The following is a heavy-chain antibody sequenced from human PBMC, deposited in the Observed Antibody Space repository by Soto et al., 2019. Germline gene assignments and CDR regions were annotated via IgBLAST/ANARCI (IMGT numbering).Heavy chain of an antibody. CDR2: IYYSGST. D-gene: IGHD2-2*01. J-gene: IGHJ6*02. CDR3: ARDWIVVVPAADHYYYGMDV. CDR1: GGSISSGDYY. V-gene: IGHV4-30-4*01. Sequence: SETLSLTCTVSGGSISSGDYYWSWIRQPPGKGLEWIGYIYYSGSTYYNPSLKSRVTISVDTSKNQFSLKLSSVTAADTAVYYCARDWIVVVPAADHYYYGMDVWGQGTTVTVSS.